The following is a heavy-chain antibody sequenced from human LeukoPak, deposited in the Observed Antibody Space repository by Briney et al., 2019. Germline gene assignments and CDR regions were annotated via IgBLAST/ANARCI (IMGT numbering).Heavy chain of an antibody. CDR1: GFTFDDYG. D-gene: IGHD1-26*01. V-gene: IGHV3-20*04. Sequence: GGSLRLSCAASGFTFDDYGMSWVRQAPGKGLEWVSGINWNGGSTGYADSVKGRFTISRDNAKNSLYLQMNSLRAEDTAVYYCAKEMGVGAPVPSAFDIWGQGTMVTVSS. CDR3: AKEMGVGAPVPSAFDI. CDR2: INWNGGST. J-gene: IGHJ3*02.